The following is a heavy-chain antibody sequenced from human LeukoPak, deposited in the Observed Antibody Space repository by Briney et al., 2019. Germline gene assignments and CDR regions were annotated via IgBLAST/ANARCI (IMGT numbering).Heavy chain of an antibody. CDR1: GGSISSYY. CDR2: IYYSGST. D-gene: IGHD2-8*01. V-gene: IGHV4-59*08. CDR3: ARHPDTKATYYYYYYGMDV. J-gene: IGHJ6*02. Sequence: SETLSLTCTASGGSISSYYWSWIRQPPGKGLEWIGYIYYSGSTNYNPSLKSRVTISVDTSKNQFSLKLSSVTAADTAVYYCARHPDTKATYYYYYYGMDVWGQGTTVTVSS.